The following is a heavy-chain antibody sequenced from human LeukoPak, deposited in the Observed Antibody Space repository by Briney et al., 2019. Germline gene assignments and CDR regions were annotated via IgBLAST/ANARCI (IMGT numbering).Heavy chain of an antibody. J-gene: IGHJ5*02. Sequence: ASVKVSCKASGYTFTGYYMHWVRQAPGQGLEWMGWINPNSGGTNYAQKFQGWVTMTWDTSIRTAYMELRRLRSDDTAVYYCARGPLRNWFDPWGQGTLVTVSS. CDR2: INPNSGGT. CDR1: GYTFTGYY. CDR3: ARGPLRNWFDP. V-gene: IGHV1-2*04.